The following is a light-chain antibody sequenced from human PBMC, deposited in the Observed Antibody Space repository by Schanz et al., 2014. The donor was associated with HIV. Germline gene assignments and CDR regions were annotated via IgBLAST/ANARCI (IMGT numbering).Light chain of an antibody. Sequence: QSALTQPPSASGSPGQSVTISCTGTSSDVGGYNYVSWYQQHTGKAPKLMIYEVSKRPSGVPDRFSGSKSGNTASLTVSGLQAEDEADYYCSSYAGSTVFGGGTKL. J-gene: IGLJ2*01. CDR1: SSDVGGYNY. CDR2: EVS. CDR3: SSYAGSTV. V-gene: IGLV2-8*01.